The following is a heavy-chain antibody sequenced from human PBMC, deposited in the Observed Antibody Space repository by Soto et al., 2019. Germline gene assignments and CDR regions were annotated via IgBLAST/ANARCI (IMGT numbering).Heavy chain of an antibody. Sequence: ESGGGVVQPGRSLRLSCAASGFTFSSYGMHWVRQAPGKGLEWLAVIWFDGSNEYYADSVKGRFTVSRDNSKNTLYLQVNSLRAEDTAVYYCARDSTHRLFDYWGQGTLVTVSS. J-gene: IGHJ4*02. CDR3: ARDSTHRLFDY. CDR1: GFTFSSYG. CDR2: IWFDGSNE. V-gene: IGHV3-33*01.